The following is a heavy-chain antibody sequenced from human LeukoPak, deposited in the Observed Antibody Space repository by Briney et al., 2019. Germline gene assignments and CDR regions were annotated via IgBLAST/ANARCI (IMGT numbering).Heavy chain of an antibody. CDR2: ISGRDDST. CDR3: AKLVAVAGRNY. CDR1: GFTFSSYA. Sequence: GGSPRLSCAASGFTFSSYAMSWVRQAPGKGLEWVSAISGRDDSTYYADSVKGRFTFSRDNSKNTLYLQMNSLRAEDTAVYYCAKLVAVAGRNYWGQGTLVTVSS. V-gene: IGHV3-23*01. D-gene: IGHD6-19*01. J-gene: IGHJ4*02.